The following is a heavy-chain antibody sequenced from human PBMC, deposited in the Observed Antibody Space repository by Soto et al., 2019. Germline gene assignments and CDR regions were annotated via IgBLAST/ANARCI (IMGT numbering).Heavy chain of an antibody. CDR2: ISAYNGNT. J-gene: IGHJ4*02. CDR3: AGGYCSSTSCYTFDY. V-gene: IGHV1-18*01. Sequence: ASVKVSCKASGYTFTRYGISWVRQAPGQGLEWMGWISAYNGNTNYAQKLQGRVTMTTDTSASTAYMELRSLRSDDTAVYYCAGGYCSSTSCYTFDYWGQGTLVTVSS. CDR1: GYTFTRYG. D-gene: IGHD2-2*02.